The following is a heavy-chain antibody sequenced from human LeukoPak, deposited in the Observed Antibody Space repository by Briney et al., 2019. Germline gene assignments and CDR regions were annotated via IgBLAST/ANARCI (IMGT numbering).Heavy chain of an antibody. CDR2: MNPNSGNT. Sequence: ASVTVSCKASGYTFTSYDINWVRQATGQGLEWMGWMNPNSGNTNYAQKLQGRVTMTTDTSTSTAYMELRSLRSDDTAVYYCARSPDILTGENFDYWGQGTLVTVSS. CDR3: ARSPDILTGENFDY. J-gene: IGHJ4*02. V-gene: IGHV1-18*01. D-gene: IGHD3-9*01. CDR1: GYTFTSYD.